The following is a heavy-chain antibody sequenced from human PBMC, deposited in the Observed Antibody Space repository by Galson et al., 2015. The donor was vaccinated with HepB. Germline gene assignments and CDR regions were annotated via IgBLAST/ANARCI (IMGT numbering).Heavy chain of an antibody. V-gene: IGHV1-2*06. CDR1: GFAFTAYY. D-gene: IGHD3-16*01. J-gene: IGHJ4*02. CDR3: ARSRAGGSFDY. CDR2: INPNSGAT. Sequence: SCKASGFAFTAYYIHWVRQAPGQGLEWMGRINPNSGATDYAQKFRGRVTMTRDTSIITVCIELSGLRSDDTAVYYCARSRAGGSFDYWGQGTLVTVYS.